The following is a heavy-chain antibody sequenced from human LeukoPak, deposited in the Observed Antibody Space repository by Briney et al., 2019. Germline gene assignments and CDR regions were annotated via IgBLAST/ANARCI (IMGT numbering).Heavy chain of an antibody. J-gene: IGHJ4*02. CDR2: ITSSSTYI. D-gene: IGHD6-19*01. CDR1: GFTFSSYT. Sequence: GGSLRLSCAVSGFTFSSYTMNWVRQAPGKGLECVSSITSSSTYIYYADSVKGRFTISRDNAKNSLYLQMNSLRAEDTAVYYCARIPRGSGWSFLDFWGQGTLVTVTS. V-gene: IGHV3-21*01. CDR3: ARIPRGSGWSFLDF.